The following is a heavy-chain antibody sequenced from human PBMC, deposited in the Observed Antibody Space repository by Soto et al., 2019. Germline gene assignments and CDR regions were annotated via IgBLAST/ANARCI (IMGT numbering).Heavy chain of an antibody. CDR1: GFTFSSYG. V-gene: IGHV3-23*01. Sequence: EVQLLESGGGLVQPGGSLRLSCAASGFTFSSYGMSWVRQAPGKGLEWVSGISGSGGSTYYADSVKGRFTISRDNPKNTLYLQRTSRRAEDTAVYHCAKEGRYSSSRGYFDYWGQGTLVTVSS. CDR2: ISGSGGST. J-gene: IGHJ4*02. CDR3: AKEGRYSSSRGYFDY. D-gene: IGHD6-13*01.